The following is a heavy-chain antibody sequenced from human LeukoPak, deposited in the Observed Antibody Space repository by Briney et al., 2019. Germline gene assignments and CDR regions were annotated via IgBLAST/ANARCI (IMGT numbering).Heavy chain of an antibody. CDR2: IHIGGNT. J-gene: IGHJ4*02. V-gene: IGHV3-53*01. CDR1: GLTLTANF. CDR3: VRGHYVGSAY. Sequence: GGSLRLSCEVSGLTLTANFMSWVRQAPGEGLEWVSVIHIGGNTYYADSVKGRFTISRDNSKNTLYLQMNSLRAEDTAVYYCVRGHYVGSAYWGQGTLVTVSS. D-gene: IGHD3-10*02.